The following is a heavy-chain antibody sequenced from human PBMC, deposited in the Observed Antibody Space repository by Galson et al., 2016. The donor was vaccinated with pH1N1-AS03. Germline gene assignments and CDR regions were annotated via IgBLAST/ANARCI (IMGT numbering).Heavy chain of an antibody. D-gene: IGHD3-10*01. J-gene: IGHJ4*02. CDR3: AHRFSGSGASFFDF. V-gene: IGHV2-5*01. CDR1: GFSLNDGGLG. Sequence: PALVKPTQTLTLTCTFSGFSLNDGGLGVGWIRQPPGKALEWLGMIYWHDDKRYNPSLQNRLTLTQGVSKSEVVLQMTNVDPEDTATYYCAHRFSGSGASFFDFWGQGIVVVVS. CDR2: IYWHDDK.